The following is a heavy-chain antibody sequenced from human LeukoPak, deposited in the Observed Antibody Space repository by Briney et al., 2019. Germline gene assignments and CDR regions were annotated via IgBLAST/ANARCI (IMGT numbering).Heavy chain of an antibody. CDR3: ARGRSSWYGAKNWFDP. CDR1: VGTFSKNA. V-gene: IGHV1-69*04. Sequence: ASVKVSCKASVGTFSKNAISWVRQAPGQGLEWMGRIIPVVGVAQYAQKFQRRVTIHEDPSPTTAYMELSSLGSEDTALYYCARGRSSWYGAKNWFDPWGKGTLVTVSS. D-gene: IGHD6-13*01. J-gene: IGHJ5*02. CDR2: IIPVVGVA.